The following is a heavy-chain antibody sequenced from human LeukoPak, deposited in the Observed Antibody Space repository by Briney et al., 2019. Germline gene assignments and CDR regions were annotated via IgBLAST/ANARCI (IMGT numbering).Heavy chain of an antibody. CDR3: ARRPGSYESGHGDDY. D-gene: IGHD3-3*01. V-gene: IGHV4-39*01. CDR2: IYSSGNS. Sequence: SETLSLTCSVSGGSISSSAYYWGWIRQPPGKGLEWIASIYSSGNSYYNPSLKSRVTISIDTSKNQFSLKLSSVTAADTAVYYCARRPGSYESGHGDDYWGQGTLVTVSS. CDR1: GGSISSSAYY. J-gene: IGHJ4*02.